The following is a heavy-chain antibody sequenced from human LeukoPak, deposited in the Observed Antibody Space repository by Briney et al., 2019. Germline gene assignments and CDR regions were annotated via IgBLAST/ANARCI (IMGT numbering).Heavy chain of an antibody. CDR3: ARGSEWSSGVSDY. D-gene: IGHD3-3*01. J-gene: IGHJ4*02. Sequence: GGSLRLSCVAFGFTFSRCGMNWVRQAPGKGLEWVSSISGSTTYIYYADSVKGRFTISRDNAKNSLYLQMNSLRAEDTAVYYCARGSEWSSGVSDYWGQGTLVTVSS. V-gene: IGHV3-21*01. CDR2: ISGSTTYI. CDR1: GFTFSRCG.